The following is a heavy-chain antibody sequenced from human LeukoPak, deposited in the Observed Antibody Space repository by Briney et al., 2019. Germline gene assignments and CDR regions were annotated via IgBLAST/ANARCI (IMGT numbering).Heavy chain of an antibody. CDR2: FNSNSGGT. J-gene: IGHJ4*02. Sequence: ASVKVSCKASGYTFIDYFIHWVRQAPGQGLEWMGRFNSNSGGTEYAQKFQGRVTMTRDTSISTAYMELSRLTSDDTAVYYCARDFSSTSNWELDYWGQGTLVTVSS. V-gene: IGHV1-2*06. CDR1: GYTFIDYF. CDR3: ARDFSSTSNWELDY. D-gene: IGHD7-27*01.